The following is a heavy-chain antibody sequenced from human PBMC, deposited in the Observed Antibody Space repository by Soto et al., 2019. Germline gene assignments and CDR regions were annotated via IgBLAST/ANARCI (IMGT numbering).Heavy chain of an antibody. CDR2: ISGSGGST. D-gene: IGHD3-22*01. J-gene: IGHJ6*02. V-gene: IGHV3-23*01. CDR1: GFTFSSYA. CDR3: AKDSYYYDSSGGNYYYYGMDV. Sequence: EVQLLESGGGLVQPGGSLRLSCAASGFTFSSYAMSWVRQAPGKGLESVSAISGSGGSTYYADSVKGRFTISRDNSKNTPYLQMHSLRAEDTAVYYCAKDSYYYDSSGGNYYYYGMDVWGQGTTVTVSS.